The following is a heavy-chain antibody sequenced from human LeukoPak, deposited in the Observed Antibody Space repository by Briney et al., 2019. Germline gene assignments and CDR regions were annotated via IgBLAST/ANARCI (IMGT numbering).Heavy chain of an antibody. CDR2: IYHSGST. D-gene: IGHD2-15*01. CDR3: ARGSLLLNPFDY. V-gene: IGHV4-38-2*02. J-gene: IGHJ4*02. CDR1: GYSISSDYY. Sequence: KASETLSLTCTVSGYSISSDYYWAWIRQPPGKGLEWIGSIYHSGSTYYNPSLKSRVTISVDTSKNQFSLKLSSVTAADTAVYYCARGSLLLNPFDYWGQGTLVTVSS.